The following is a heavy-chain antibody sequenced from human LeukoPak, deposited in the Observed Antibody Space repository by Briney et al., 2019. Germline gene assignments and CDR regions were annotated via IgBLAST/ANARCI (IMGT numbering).Heavy chain of an antibody. D-gene: IGHD3-10*01. CDR2: ISYDGSNK. CDR3: AKESYYYGSGIPHDAFDI. J-gene: IGHJ3*02. CDR1: GFTFSSYG. V-gene: IGHV3-30*18. Sequence: PGGSLRLSCGASGFTFSSYGMHWVRQAPGKGLEWVALISYDGSNKYSADSVKGRFTISRDNSKNTLYLQMNSLRDEDTAVYYCAKESYYYGSGIPHDAFDIWGQGTMVTVSS.